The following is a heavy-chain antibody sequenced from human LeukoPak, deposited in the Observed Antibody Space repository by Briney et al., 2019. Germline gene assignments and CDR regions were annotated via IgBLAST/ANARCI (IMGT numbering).Heavy chain of an antibody. CDR1: GFTFNTYA. V-gene: IGHV3-23*01. Sequence: GGSLRLSCAASGFTFNTYAMSWVRQAPGKGLEWVSAISGSDAGTYYADSVKGRFTISRDNAKSSLSLQMNSLRAEDTAVYYCARGHSNYGDYFDYWGQGTLVTVSS. CDR2: ISGSDAGT. D-gene: IGHD4-11*01. J-gene: IGHJ4*02. CDR3: ARGHSNYGDYFDY.